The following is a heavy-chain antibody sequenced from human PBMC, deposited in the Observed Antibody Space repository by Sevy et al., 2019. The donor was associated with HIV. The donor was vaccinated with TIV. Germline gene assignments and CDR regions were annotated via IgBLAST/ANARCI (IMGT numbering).Heavy chain of an antibody. D-gene: IGHD3-3*01. CDR1: GFSFSNSA. CDR2: ISSDGVST. Sequence: GGSLRLSCSGSGFSFSNSAMNWVRQTPGKGLKYVSAISSDGVSTYYTDSVRGRFTISRDNSKNTLYLQMSSLRVEDTAVYYCVKDPDYNFWRGDYGMDVWGQGTTVTASS. V-gene: IGHV3-64D*06. J-gene: IGHJ6*02. CDR3: VKDPDYNFWRGDYGMDV.